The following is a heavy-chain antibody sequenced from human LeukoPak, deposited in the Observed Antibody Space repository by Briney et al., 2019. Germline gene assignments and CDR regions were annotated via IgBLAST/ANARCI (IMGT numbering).Heavy chain of an antibody. Sequence: ASVKVSCKASGYTFTGYYMHWMRQAPGQGLEWMGWINPNSGSTNYAQKFQGRVTMARDTSISTAYMELSRLRSDDTAIYYCAREKDYGDFHLDLWGRGTLVTVSS. D-gene: IGHD4-17*01. CDR3: AREKDYGDFHLDL. CDR1: GYTFTGYY. V-gene: IGHV1-2*02. CDR2: INPNSGST. J-gene: IGHJ2*01.